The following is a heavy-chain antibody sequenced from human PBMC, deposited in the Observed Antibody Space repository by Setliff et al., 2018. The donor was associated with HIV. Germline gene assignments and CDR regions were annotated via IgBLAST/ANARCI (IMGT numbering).Heavy chain of an antibody. CDR3: ARGKTWLRFLDY. J-gene: IGHJ4*02. Sequence: ASVKVSCKASGYTFTDYYIHWVRQAPGQGLEWMGWIYPNTGGTNSAQRFQGRVTMTTDTSTSTAYMELRSLRSDDTAVYYCARGKTWLRFLDYWGQGTLVTVSS. CDR1: GYTFTDYY. D-gene: IGHD5-12*01. V-gene: IGHV1-2*02. CDR2: IYPNTGGT.